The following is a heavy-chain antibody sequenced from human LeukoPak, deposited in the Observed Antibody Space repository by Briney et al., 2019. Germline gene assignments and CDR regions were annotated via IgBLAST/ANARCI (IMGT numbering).Heavy chain of an antibody. CDR3: AREKRTILLRPSDSSGYSRPFDY. Sequence: PSETLSLTRAVYGGSFSGSYWSWIRQPPGKGLEWIGEINHSGSTNYNPSLKSRVTISVDTSKNQFSLKLSSVTAADTAVYYCAREKRTILLRPSDSSGYSRPFDYWGQGTLVTVSS. CDR2: INHSGST. V-gene: IGHV4-34*01. CDR1: GGSFSGSY. D-gene: IGHD3-22*01. J-gene: IGHJ4*02.